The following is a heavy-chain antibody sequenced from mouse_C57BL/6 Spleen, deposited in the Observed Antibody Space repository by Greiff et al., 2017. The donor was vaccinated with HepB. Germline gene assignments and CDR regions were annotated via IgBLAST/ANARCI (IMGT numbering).Heavy chain of an antibody. Sequence: QVHVKQPGAELVKPGASVKMSCKASGYTFTSYWITWVKQRPGQGLEWIGDIYPGSGSTNYNEKFKSKATLTVDTSSSTAYMQLSSLTSEDSAVYYCARLYYGSLDYWGQGTTLTVSS. CDR1: GYTFTSYW. J-gene: IGHJ2*01. CDR2: IYPGSGST. D-gene: IGHD1-1*01. V-gene: IGHV1-55*01. CDR3: ARLYYGSLDY.